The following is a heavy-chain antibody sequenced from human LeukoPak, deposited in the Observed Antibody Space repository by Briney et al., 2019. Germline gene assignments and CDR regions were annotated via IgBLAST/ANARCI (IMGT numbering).Heavy chain of an antibody. V-gene: IGHV4-61*01. D-gene: IGHD3-9*01. CDR3: ARDVRTINVLTGYYRPYYIDY. J-gene: IGHJ4*02. CDR1: GGSVSSGRYY. Sequence: SETLSLTCTVSGGSVSSGRYYWSWIRQPPGKGLEWIGHTYHTGSTNYNPFLKSRVTISLDTSKNQFSLKLTSVSAADTAVYYCARDVRTINVLTGYYRPYYIDYWGQGTLVTVSS. CDR2: TYHTGST.